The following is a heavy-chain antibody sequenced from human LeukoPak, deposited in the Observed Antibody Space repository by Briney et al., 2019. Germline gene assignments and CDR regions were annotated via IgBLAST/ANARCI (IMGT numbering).Heavy chain of an antibody. CDR1: GYSFTSYW. V-gene: IGHV5-51*01. J-gene: IGHJ4*02. CDR3: ARHGSAYDFWSGYTDY. CDR2: IYPGDSDT. Sequence: GESLKISCKGSGYSFTSYWIGWVRQMPGKGLEWMGIIYPGDSDTRYSPSFQGQVTISADKSISTAYLQWSSLKASDTAMYYCARHGSAYDFWSGYTDYWGQGTLVTVSS. D-gene: IGHD3-3*01.